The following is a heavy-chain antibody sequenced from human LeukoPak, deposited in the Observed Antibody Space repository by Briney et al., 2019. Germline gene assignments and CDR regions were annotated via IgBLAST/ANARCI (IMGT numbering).Heavy chain of an antibody. CDR1: GFTFSGSA. J-gene: IGHJ4*02. Sequence: QPGGSLRLSCAASGFTFSGSAMIWVRQAPGKGLEWVSAISDSGANTYYADSVKGRFTISRDNSKNTLHLQMNSLRAEDTAVYYCARGSWRLVRGAASFESWGQGTLVTVSS. D-gene: IGHD3-10*01. CDR3: ARGSWRLVRGAASFES. V-gene: IGHV3-23*01. CDR2: ISDSGANT.